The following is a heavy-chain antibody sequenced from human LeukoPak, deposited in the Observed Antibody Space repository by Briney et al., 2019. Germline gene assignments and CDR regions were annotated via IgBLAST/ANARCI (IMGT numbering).Heavy chain of an antibody. V-gene: IGHV3-74*01. J-gene: IGHJ6*02. Sequence: GGSLRLSCAASGFTFSSYWMLWVRQAPGKGLVWVSRINSDGSSTSSADSVKGRFTISRDNSKNTLYLQMNSLRAEDTAVYYCAKERAYCSGGSCYLDVWGQGTTVTVSS. CDR1: GFTFSSYW. CDR3: AKERAYCSGGSCYLDV. CDR2: INSDGSST. D-gene: IGHD2-15*01.